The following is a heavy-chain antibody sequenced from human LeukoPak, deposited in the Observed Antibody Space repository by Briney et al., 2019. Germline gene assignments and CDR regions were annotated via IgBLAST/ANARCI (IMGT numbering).Heavy chain of an antibody. V-gene: IGHV4-31*03. J-gene: IGHJ5*02. Sequence: PSETLSPTCTVSGGSISSGGYYWSWIRQHPGKGLEWIGYIYYSGSTYYNPSLKSRVTISVDTSKNQFSLKLSSVTAADTAVYYCARVRGCSSTSCYGDDNWFDPWGQGTLVTVSS. CDR2: IYYSGST. CDR3: ARVRGCSSTSCYGDDNWFDP. D-gene: IGHD2-2*01. CDR1: GGSISSGGYY.